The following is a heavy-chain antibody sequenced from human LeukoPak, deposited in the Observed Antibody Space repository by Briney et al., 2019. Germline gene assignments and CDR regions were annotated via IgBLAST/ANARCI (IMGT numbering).Heavy chain of an antibody. CDR1: GFTFSSYE. Sequence: PGGSLRLSCAASGFTFSSYEMNWVRQAPGKGLEWVGRIKSKTDGGTTDYAAPVKGRFTISRDDSKNTLYLQMNSLKTEDTAVYYCTTDWDDSSRDDYYMDVWGKGTTVTVSS. J-gene: IGHJ6*03. CDR3: TTDWDDSSRDDYYMDV. CDR2: IKSKTDGGTT. D-gene: IGHD3-22*01. V-gene: IGHV3-15*01.